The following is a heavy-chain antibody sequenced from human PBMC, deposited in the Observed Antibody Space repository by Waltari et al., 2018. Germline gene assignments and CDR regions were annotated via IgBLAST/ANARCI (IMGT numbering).Heavy chain of an antibody. CDR1: GGSISSGSYY. V-gene: IGHV4-61*02. J-gene: IGHJ6*03. Sequence: QVQLQESGPGLVKPSQTLSLTCTVSGGSISSGSYYWSWIRQPAGKGLEWIGRIYTSGSTNHNPSLKSRVTISVDTSKNQFSLKLSSVTAADTAVYYCARMGGCGGSCSPYYYYYYMDVWGKGTTVTVSS. CDR2: IYTSGST. CDR3: ARMGGCGGSCSPYYYYYYMDV. D-gene: IGHD2-15*01.